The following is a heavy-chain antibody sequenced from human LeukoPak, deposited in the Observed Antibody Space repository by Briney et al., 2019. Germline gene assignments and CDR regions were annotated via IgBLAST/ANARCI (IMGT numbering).Heavy chain of an antibody. CDR1: GFTFNSYG. D-gene: IGHD3-10*01. Sequence: GGSLRLSCAASGFTFNSYGTHWVRQAPDKGLEWVAFTWSDGTNKYYVDSVKGRFTISRDNSKNTLYLQMNSLRAEDTAVYYCARDRGGSKFFDYWGQGTLVTVSS. CDR3: ARDRGGSKFFDY. J-gene: IGHJ4*02. CDR2: TWSDGTNK. V-gene: IGHV3-33*01.